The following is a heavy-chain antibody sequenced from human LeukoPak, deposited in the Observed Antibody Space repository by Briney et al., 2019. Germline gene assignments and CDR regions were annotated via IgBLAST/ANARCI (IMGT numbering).Heavy chain of an antibody. Sequence: GGSLRLSCAAFGFTFTTYCMSWFPQAPGKGLGWVANIMQEGGEKYYVDSVKGRFTNSRDNAKNSLYLQMNSLRAEDTAVYYCARDSNNWNDGDAFDGWGQGTMVTVSS. CDR3: ARDSNNWNDGDAFDG. V-gene: IGHV3-7*05. D-gene: IGHD1-20*01. J-gene: IGHJ3*01. CDR1: GFTFTTYC. CDR2: IMQEGGEK.